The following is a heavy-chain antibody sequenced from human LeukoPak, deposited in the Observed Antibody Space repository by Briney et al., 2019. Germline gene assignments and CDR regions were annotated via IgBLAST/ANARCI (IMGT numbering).Heavy chain of an antibody. CDR3: AREGGQQLILSYYYYYYGMDV. V-gene: IGHV3-7*03. CDR1: GFTFSDYG. Sequence: GGSLRLSCTASGFTFSDYGMNWVRQAPGKGLEWVANIKQDGSEKYYVDSVKGRFTISRDNAKNSLYLQMNSLRAEDTAVYYCAREGGQQLILSYYYYYYGMDVWGQGTTVTVSS. CDR2: IKQDGSEK. D-gene: IGHD6-13*01. J-gene: IGHJ6*02.